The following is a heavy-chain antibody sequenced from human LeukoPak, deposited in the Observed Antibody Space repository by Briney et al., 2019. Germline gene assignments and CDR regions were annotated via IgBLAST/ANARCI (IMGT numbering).Heavy chain of an antibody. CDR3: ARSSSSWIFDY. CDR2: IFHSGST. Sequence: SGTLSLTCAVSGGSISSSNWWSWVRQPPGKGLEWIGEIFHSGSTNYNPSLRSRVTISVDKSKNQFSLKLTSVTAADTAVYYCARSSSSWIFDYWGQGTLVIVSS. D-gene: IGHD6-13*01. V-gene: IGHV4-4*02. CDR1: GGSISSSNW. J-gene: IGHJ4*02.